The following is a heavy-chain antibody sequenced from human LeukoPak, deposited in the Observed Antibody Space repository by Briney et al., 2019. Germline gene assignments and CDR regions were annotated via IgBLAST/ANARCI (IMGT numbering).Heavy chain of an antibody. Sequence: VSVKVSCKASGYTFTGYYMHWVRQAPGQGLEWMGWINPNSGGTNYAQKVQGRVTMATDTSTSTAYMELRSLRSDDTAVYYCARDEGYSGAPLFDYWGQGTLVTVSS. CDR2: INPNSGGT. V-gene: IGHV1-2*02. J-gene: IGHJ4*02. CDR3: ARDEGYSGAPLFDY. D-gene: IGHD7-27*01. CDR1: GYTFTGYY.